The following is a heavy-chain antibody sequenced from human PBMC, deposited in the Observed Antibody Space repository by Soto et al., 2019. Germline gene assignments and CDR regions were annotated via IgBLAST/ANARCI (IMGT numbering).Heavy chain of an antibody. CDR3: AKVGSIAVYHYHYALDV. J-gene: IGHJ6*02. CDR2: ISYDGTKK. CDR1: GFTFSSYG. V-gene: IGHV3-30*18. D-gene: IGHD6-6*01. Sequence: VQLVQSGAEVKKPGESLKISCVGSGFTFSSYGMHWVRQAPGKGLEWVAGISYDGTKKYYGDSVKGRFSISRDNSRQTVYLQMDSLRAEDTAVYYCAKVGSIAVYHYHYALDVWGQGTTVTVSS.